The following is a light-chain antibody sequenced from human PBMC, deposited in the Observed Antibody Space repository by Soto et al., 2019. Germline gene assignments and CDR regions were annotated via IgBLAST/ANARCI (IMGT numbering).Light chain of an antibody. J-gene: IGKJ1*01. CDR3: QQYETSPRT. V-gene: IGKV3-20*01. Sequence: EIVLTQSPGTLSLSPGERTTLSCRASQSVSSKFLDSYQQKPGQAPRLLIYGASSRATGIPDRFSGSGSGTDFTLTISRLEPEDFAVYYCQQYETSPRTFGQGTKVEI. CDR1: QSVSSKF. CDR2: GAS.